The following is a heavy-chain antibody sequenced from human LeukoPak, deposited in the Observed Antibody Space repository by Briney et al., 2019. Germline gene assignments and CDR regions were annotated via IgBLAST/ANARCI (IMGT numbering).Heavy chain of an antibody. D-gene: IGHD4-11*01. CDR1: GGSISSYD. CDR3: ARVQYGEFDP. V-gene: IGHV4-59*13. J-gene: IGHJ5*02. Sequence: SETLSLTCTVAGGSISSYDWSWIRQLPGKGLEWIGYIYYIGRTHYNPSLKSRVTISVDPSKNQISLKLCSVTAADTAVYCYARVQYGEFDPWGQGTLVTVSS. CDR2: IYYIGRT.